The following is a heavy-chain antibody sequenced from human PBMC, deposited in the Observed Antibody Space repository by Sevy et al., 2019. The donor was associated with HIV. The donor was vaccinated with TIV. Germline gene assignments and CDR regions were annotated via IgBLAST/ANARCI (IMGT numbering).Heavy chain of an antibody. V-gene: IGHV4-34*01. CDR1: GGSFSGYY. D-gene: IGHD2-8*01. CDR3: AGGRGGGYCTNGVCSNWFDP. CDR2: INHSGST. J-gene: IGHJ5*02. Sequence: SETLSLTCAVYGGSFSGYYWSWIRQPPGKGLEWIGEINHSGSTDSNPSLKSRVTISVATSKNQFSRKLSSVTAADKAVYFCAGGRGGGYCTNGVCSNWFDPWGQGTLVTVSS.